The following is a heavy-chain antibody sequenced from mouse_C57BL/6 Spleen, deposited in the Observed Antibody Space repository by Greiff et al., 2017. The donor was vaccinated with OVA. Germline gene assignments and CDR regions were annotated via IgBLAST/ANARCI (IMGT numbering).Heavy chain of an antibody. V-gene: IGHV5-6*01. CDR1: GFTFSSYG. CDR2: ISSGGSYT. D-gene: IGHD2-2*01. J-gene: IGHJ2*01. CDR3: ARHGDGYARDY. Sequence: EVHLVESGGDLVKPGGSLKLSCAASGFTFSSYGMSWVRQTPDKRLEWVATISSGGSYTYYPDSVKGRFTISRDNAKNTLYLQMSSLKSEDTAMYYCARHGDGYARDYWGQGTTLTVSS.